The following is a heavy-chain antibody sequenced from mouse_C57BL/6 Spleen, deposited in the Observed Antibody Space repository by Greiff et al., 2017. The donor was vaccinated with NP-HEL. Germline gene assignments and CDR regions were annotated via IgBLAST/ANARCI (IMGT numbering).Heavy chain of an antibody. CDR3: ARQGEGYYGY. CDR1: GFTFSSYT. Sequence: EVMLVESGGGLVKSGGSLKLSCAASGFTFSSYTMSWVRQTPETRLEWVATISGGGGNTYSPDSVKGRFTISRGNAKNTLYLHMSSLRSEDTALFYCARQGEGYYGYWSQGATLTDAS. J-gene: IGHJ2*01. V-gene: IGHV5-9*01. CDR2: ISGGGGNT. D-gene: IGHD2-3*01.